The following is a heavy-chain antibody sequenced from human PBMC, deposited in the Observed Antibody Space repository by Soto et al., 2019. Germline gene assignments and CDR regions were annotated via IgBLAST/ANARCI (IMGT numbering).Heavy chain of an antibody. V-gene: IGHV3-33*01. J-gene: IGHJ4*02. CDR2: IWYDGSNK. CDR3: AVAVAGPTAIGY. Sequence: GGSLRLSCAASGFTISSYGMHWVRQAPGKGLEWVAVIWYDGSNKYYADSVKGRFTISRDNSKNTLYLQMNSLRAEDTAVYYCAVAVAGPTAIGYWGQGTLVTVSS. CDR1: GFTISSYG. D-gene: IGHD6-19*01.